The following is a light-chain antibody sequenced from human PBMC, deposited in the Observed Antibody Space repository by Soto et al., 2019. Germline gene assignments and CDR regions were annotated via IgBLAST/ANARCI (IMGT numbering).Light chain of an antibody. V-gene: IGLV2-11*01. CDR1: SNDVGAYNF. CDR3: CSYAASFWV. Sequence: QSALTQPRSVSGSPGQSVTISCAGTSNDVGAYNFVSWYQQHPGKAPKLIIYAVIKRPSGVPDRFSGSKSGNTASLTISGLQTEDEAEYSCCSYAASFWVFGGGTKLTVL. J-gene: IGLJ3*02. CDR2: AVI.